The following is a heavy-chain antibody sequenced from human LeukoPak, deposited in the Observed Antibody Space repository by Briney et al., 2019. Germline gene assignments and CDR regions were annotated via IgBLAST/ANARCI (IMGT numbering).Heavy chain of an antibody. CDR2: INPSGGST. CDR1: GYTFTSYY. Sequence: GASVKVSCKASGYTFTSYYMHWVRQAPGQGLEWMGIINPSGGSTSYAQKFQGRVTMTRDTSTSTVYMELSSLRSEDTAVYYCARGSHYDFWSGYYSRKVLFDYWGQGTLVTASS. J-gene: IGHJ4*02. CDR3: ARGSHYDFWSGYYSRKVLFDY. V-gene: IGHV1-46*03. D-gene: IGHD3-3*01.